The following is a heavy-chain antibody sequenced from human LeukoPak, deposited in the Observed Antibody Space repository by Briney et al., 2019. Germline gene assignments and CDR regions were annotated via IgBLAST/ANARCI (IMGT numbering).Heavy chain of an antibody. CDR3: ASDFHHRVSVHGMDV. CDR2: ISTSGSDT. D-gene: IGHD5/OR15-5a*01. J-gene: IGHJ6*02. Sequence: PGGSLRLSCVASGFTFNRHWMSWFRQAPGQGLEWLSYISTSGSDTYYVASVQGRFTISRDNAKKSLYLQMNSLRVEDTAVYYCASDFHHRVSVHGMDVWGQGTTVTVSS. CDR1: GFTFNRHW. V-gene: IGHV3-11*01.